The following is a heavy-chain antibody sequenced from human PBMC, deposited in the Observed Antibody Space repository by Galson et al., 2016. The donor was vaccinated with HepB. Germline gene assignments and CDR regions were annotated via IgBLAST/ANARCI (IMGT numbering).Heavy chain of an antibody. Sequence: SLRLSCAASGFSFSDYYMTWIRQAPGKGLEWVSYISDSGTYRNHADSVKGRFTISRDNSKKTLYLQMNSLRVEDTAVYYCARVSGGSYYYYAMDVWGQGTTVIVSS. V-gene: IGHV3-11*06. CDR1: GFSFSDYY. D-gene: IGHD3-10*01. CDR2: ISDSGTYR. J-gene: IGHJ6*02. CDR3: ARVSGGSYYYYAMDV.